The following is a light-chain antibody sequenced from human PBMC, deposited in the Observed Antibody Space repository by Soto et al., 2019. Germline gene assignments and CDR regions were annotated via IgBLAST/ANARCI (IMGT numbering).Light chain of an antibody. CDR2: EVS. CDR3: CSYAGHSTYV. J-gene: IGLJ1*01. CDR1: SSDVGGYNY. Sequence: QSALTQPASVSGSPGQSITISCTGTSSDVGGYNYVSWYQQHPGKAPKLMIYEVSNRPSGVSNRFSGSTSDNTPSLTISGLQADDEADYYCCSYAGHSTYVFAAGTKLTVL. V-gene: IGLV2-14*01.